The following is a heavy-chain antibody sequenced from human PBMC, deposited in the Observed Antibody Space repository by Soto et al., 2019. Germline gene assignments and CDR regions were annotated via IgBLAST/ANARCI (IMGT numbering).Heavy chain of an antibody. CDR1: GFPFRYYA. V-gene: IGHV3-23*01. J-gene: IGHJ4*02. D-gene: IGHD4-17*01. CDR3: AKGRDYGGNYRDY. CDR2: IRDSGDPTYT. Sequence: EVQLLESGGGWVQPGGSLRLSCAASGFPFRYYAMSWVRQAPGKGLAWVSAIRDSGDPTYTYYADSVTGRFTISRDNSQNTLYLHMNSLRAEDTAVYYCAKGRDYGGNYRDYWGQGTLVTVSS.